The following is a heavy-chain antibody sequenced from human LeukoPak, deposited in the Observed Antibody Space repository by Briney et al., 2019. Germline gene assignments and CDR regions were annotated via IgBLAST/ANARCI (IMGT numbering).Heavy chain of an antibody. CDR3: ARDGANRSGYYGPQYFQH. Sequence: SETLSLTCSVSGYSISSGYYWGWIRQSPGKGLEWIGSMYHSGNTYYNPSLKSRVTISVDTSKNHFFLKMSSVTAADTAVYYCARDGANRSGYYGPQYFQHWGQGTLVTVSS. CDR1: GYSISSGYY. D-gene: IGHD3-22*01. V-gene: IGHV4-38-2*02. J-gene: IGHJ1*01. CDR2: MYHSGNT.